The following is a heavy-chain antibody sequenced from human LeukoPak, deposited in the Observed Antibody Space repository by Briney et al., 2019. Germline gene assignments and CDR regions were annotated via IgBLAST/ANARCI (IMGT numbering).Heavy chain of an antibody. CDR1: GYTFTGYY. Sequence: ASVKVSFKASGYTFTGYYMYWVRQAPGQGLDWMGWINPNSGGTNYAQKFQGRVTMTRDTSISTAYMELSRLRSDDTAVYYCARGYSYGYDYWGQGTLVTVSS. D-gene: IGHD5-18*01. V-gene: IGHV1-2*02. CDR3: ARGYSYGYDY. CDR2: INPNSGGT. J-gene: IGHJ4*02.